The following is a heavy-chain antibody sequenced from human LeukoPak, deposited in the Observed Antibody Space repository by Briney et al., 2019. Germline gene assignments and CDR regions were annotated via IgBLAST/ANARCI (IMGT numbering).Heavy chain of an antibody. D-gene: IGHD2-15*01. V-gene: IGHV3-66*01. CDR2: IYSGGTT. CDR1: GFIVSGKY. Sequence: PGGSLGLSCAASGFIVSGKYMHWVRQAPGKGLEWVSVIYSGGTTSYADSVKGRFTISRDSSKNTLFLQMNRLRAEDTAVYYCAGGARVAVVATRGPFDFWGQGTLVTVSS. CDR3: AGGARVAVVATRGPFDF. J-gene: IGHJ4*02.